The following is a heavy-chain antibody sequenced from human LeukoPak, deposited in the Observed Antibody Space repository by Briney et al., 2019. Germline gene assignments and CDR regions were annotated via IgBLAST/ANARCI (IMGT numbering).Heavy chain of an antibody. CDR2: IYHSGST. V-gene: IGHV4-30-2*01. J-gene: IGHJ4*02. CDR1: GGSISSGGYY. D-gene: IGHD2-2*02. CDR3: ARGGLYCSSTSCYTNPFDY. Sequence: PSETLSLTCTVSGGSISSGGYYWRWIRQPPGKGLEWIGYIYHSGSTYYNPSLKSRVTISVDRSKNQFSLKLSSVTAADTAVYYCARGGLYCSSTSCYTNPFDYWGQGTLVTVSS.